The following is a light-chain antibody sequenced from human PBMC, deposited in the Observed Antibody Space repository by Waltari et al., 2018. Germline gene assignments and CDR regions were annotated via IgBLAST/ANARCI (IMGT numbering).Light chain of an antibody. J-gene: IGKJ2*01. Sequence: VLTQSPDTLSLSPGDRATLSCRASQSLTKRSLVWYQQKPSQAPRLRICGASNRAAGMTERVSGSGSGTDFTITIRRLEPDESAVYYCQQYGSSIMYTFGQGTKLEIK. CDR1: QSLTKRS. CDR2: GAS. V-gene: IGKV3-20*01. CDR3: QQYGSSIMYT.